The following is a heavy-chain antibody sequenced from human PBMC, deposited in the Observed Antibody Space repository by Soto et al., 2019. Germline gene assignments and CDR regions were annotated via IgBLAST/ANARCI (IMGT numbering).Heavy chain of an antibody. J-gene: IGHJ4*02. V-gene: IGHV4-34*01. Sequence: SETLSLTCAVYGGSFSGYYWSWIRQPPGKGLEWIGEINHSGSTNYNPSLKSRVTISVDTSKNQFSLKLSSVTAADTAVYYCASSLLTGYYRDYWGQGTLVTVSS. CDR3: ASSLLTGYYRDY. D-gene: IGHD3-9*01. CDR1: GGSFSGYY. CDR2: INHSGST.